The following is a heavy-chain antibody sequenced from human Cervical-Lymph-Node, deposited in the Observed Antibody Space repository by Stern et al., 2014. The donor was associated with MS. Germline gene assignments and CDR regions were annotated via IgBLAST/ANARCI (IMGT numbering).Heavy chain of an antibody. CDR3: ARGDRRLRAFDL. Sequence: QLQLQESGPGLVKPSQTLSLTCTVSGASMTTGSYYWNWIRQPAGKGVEWIGQIYTSGSASYHPSLKNRLSMSVDTSKNHFSLILGSVTAADTAVYYCARGDRRLRAFDLWGQGTMVTVSS. J-gene: IGHJ3*01. CDR1: GASMTTGSYY. CDR2: IYTSGSA. V-gene: IGHV4-61*02. D-gene: IGHD2-21*02.